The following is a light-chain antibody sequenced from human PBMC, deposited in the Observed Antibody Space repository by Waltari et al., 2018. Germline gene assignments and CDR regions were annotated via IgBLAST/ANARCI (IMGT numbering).Light chain of an antibody. J-gene: IGKJ1*01. CDR1: QSIGDS. Sequence: IQMTQSPSTLSAPLGDRVTITCRASQSIGDSLAWYQQKPGKAPKLLVFKASTLERGVPSRFGGSGSGTEFTLTITSLQPDDVATYYCQQYGSRWTFGQGTKVEVK. CDR2: KAS. V-gene: IGKV1-5*03. CDR3: QQYGSRWT.